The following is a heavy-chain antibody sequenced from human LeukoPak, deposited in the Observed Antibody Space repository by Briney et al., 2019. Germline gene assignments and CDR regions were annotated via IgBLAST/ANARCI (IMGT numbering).Heavy chain of an antibody. D-gene: IGHD1-26*01. CDR3: ARPVGSSGDAFDI. CDR1: GYNFTSYW. CDR2: IYPGDSDT. J-gene: IGHJ3*02. Sequence: GESLKISCKGSGYNFTSYWIGWVRQMPGKGLEWMGIIYPGDSDTRYSPSFHGQVTIAADKSISTAYLQWSSLKASDTAMYYCARPVGSSGDAFDIWGQGTMVTVSS. V-gene: IGHV5-51*01.